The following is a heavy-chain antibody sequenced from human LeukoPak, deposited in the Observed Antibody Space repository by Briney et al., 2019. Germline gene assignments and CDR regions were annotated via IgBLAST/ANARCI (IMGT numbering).Heavy chain of an antibody. CDR1: GFTFSSYG. J-gene: IGHJ4*02. CDR3: AKDSPVASPFDY. Sequence: PGGSLRLSCAASGFTFSSYGMHWVRQAPGKGLEWVAVISYDGSNKYYADSVKGRFTISRDNSKNTLYLQMNSLRAEDTAVYYCAKDSPVASPFDYWGQGTLVTVSS. CDR2: ISYDGSNK. V-gene: IGHV3-30*18. D-gene: IGHD5-12*01.